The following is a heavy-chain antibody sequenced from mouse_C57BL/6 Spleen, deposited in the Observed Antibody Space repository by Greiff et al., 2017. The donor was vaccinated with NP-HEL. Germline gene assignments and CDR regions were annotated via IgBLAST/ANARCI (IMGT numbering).Heavy chain of an antibody. J-gene: IGHJ4*01. V-gene: IGHV3-5*01. CDR1: GISITTGNYR. D-gene: IGHD2-5*01. CDR2: IYYSGTI. CDR3: ARYSNSFYAMDY. Sequence: EVQLQESGPGLVKPSPTVFLTCTVTGISITTGNYRWSWIRQFPGNKLEWIGYIYYSGTITYNPSLTSRTTITRDTPKNQFFLEMNSLTAEDTATYYCARYSNSFYAMDYWGQGTSVTVCS.